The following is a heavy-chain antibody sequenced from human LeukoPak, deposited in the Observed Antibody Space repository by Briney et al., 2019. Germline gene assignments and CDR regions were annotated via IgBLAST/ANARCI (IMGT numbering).Heavy chain of an antibody. CDR1: GGSISSYY. CDR3: ARVATGYRYYYYYSMDV. CDR2: IYYSGST. D-gene: IGHD6-13*01. J-gene: IGHJ6*02. V-gene: IGHV4-59*01. Sequence: SETLSLTCTVSGGSISSYYWSWIRQPPGKGLEWIGYIYYSGSTNYNPSLKSRVTISVDTSKNQFSLKLSSVTAADTAVYYCARVATGYRYYYYYSMDVWGQGTTVTVSS.